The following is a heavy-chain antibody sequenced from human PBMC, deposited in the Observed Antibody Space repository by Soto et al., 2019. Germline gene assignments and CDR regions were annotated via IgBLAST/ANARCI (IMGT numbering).Heavy chain of an antibody. J-gene: IGHJ4*02. CDR1: GFTFDDYA. CDR3: AKGGDRYYDSSGYSGY. Sequence: EVQLVESGGGLVQPGRSLRLSCAASGFTFDDYAMHWVRQAPGKGLEWVSGISWNSGSIGYADSVKGRFTISRDNAKNSLYLQMNRLRAEDTALYYCAKGGDRYYDSSGYSGYWGQGTLVTVSS. V-gene: IGHV3-9*01. CDR2: ISWNSGSI. D-gene: IGHD3-22*01.